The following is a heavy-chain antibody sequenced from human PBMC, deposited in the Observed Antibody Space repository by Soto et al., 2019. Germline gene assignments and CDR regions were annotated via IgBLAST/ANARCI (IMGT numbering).Heavy chain of an antibody. V-gene: IGHV3-15*01. J-gene: IGHJ6*02. CDR3: TTLLEIYYYYYGMDV. D-gene: IGHD1-1*01. CDR1: GFTFSNAW. Sequence: GGSLRLSCAASGFTFSNAWMSWVRQAPGKGLEWVGRIKSKTDGGTTDYAAPVKGRFTISRDDSKNTLYLQMNSLKTEDTAVYYCTTLLEIYYYYYGMDVWGQGTTVTVS. CDR2: IKSKTDGGTT.